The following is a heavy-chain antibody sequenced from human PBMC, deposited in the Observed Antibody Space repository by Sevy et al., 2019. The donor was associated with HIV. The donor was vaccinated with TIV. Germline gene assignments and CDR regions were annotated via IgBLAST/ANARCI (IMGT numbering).Heavy chain of an antibody. CDR2: ISSSSSTI. V-gene: IGHV3-48*02. Sequence: GGSLRLSCAASGFTFSSYSMNWVRQAPGKGLEWVSYISSSSSTIYYADSVKGRFTISRDNAKNSLYLQRNSRRDEDAAVYYCGRNHYYYYYYMDVWGKGTTVTVSS. J-gene: IGHJ6*03. D-gene: IGHD1-1*01. CDR1: GFTFSSYS. CDR3: GRNHYYYYYYMDV.